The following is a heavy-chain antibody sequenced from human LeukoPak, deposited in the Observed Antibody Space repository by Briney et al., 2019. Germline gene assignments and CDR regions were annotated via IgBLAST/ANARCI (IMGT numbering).Heavy chain of an antibody. CDR1: GFTFSSYG. CDR2: ISSSGSTI. D-gene: IGHD3-22*01. Sequence: AGGSLRLSCAASGFTFSSYGMTWARQAPGKGLEWVSYISSSGSTIQYADSVEGRFTISRDNAKNSLYLQMNSLRAEDTAVYYCARVTVVAAPWVYWGQGTQVTVSS. V-gene: IGHV3-48*04. J-gene: IGHJ4*02. CDR3: ARVTVVAAPWVY.